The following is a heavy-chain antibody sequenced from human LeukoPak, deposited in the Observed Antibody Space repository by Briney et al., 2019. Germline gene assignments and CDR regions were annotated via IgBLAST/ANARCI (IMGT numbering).Heavy chain of an antibody. CDR2: ISGSGGST. J-gene: IGHJ4*02. CDR3: AKSKIYYDSSPFDY. D-gene: IGHD3-22*01. Sequence: EGSLRLSCAASGFTFSSYAMSWVRQAPGKGLEWVSAISGSGGSTYYADSVKGRFTISRDNSKNTLYLQMNSLRAEDTAVYYCAKSKIYYDSSPFDYWGQGTLVTVSS. CDR1: GFTFSSYA. V-gene: IGHV3-23*01.